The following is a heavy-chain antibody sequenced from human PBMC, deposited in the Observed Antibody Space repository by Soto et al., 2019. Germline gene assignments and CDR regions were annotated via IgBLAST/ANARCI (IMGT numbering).Heavy chain of an antibody. V-gene: IGHV3-53*01. CDR1: GLTISGTKY. Sequence: DVQLVESGGGLIQPGESLRLSCAAFGLTISGTKYVAWVRQAPGKGLEWVSALYDVFGSFYADSVKGRFTTSSDRSKSTVYLQMNDLRPDDTAVYYCASWHEREHAYDVWGQGTTVIVSS. D-gene: IGHD1-1*01. CDR3: ASWHEREHAYDV. CDR2: LYDVFGS. J-gene: IGHJ3*01.